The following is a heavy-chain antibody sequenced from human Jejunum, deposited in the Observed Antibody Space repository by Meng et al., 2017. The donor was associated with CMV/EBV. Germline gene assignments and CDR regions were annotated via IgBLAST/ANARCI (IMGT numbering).Heavy chain of an antibody. Sequence: TVSGGSISSSAYYWGWFRQPPGKGLEWIGRMSYSGDSYYNPSLKSRVTISLDTSKNQFSLRLTSVTDADTAVYYCASYSVTWGWLGPWGQGILVTVSS. D-gene: IGHD3-16*01. CDR2: MSYSGDS. J-gene: IGHJ5*02. CDR3: ASYSVTWGWLGP. CDR1: GGSISSSAYY. V-gene: IGHV4-39*07.